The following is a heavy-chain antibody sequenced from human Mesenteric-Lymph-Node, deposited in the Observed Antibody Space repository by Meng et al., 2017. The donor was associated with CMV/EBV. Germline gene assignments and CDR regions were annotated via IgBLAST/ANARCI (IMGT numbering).Heavy chain of an antibody. Sequence: GESLKISCIASSFDFSDYWMTWVRQAPGKGLEWVANIRSDATERNYVDSLKSQFTISRDNTKNFLFLQMNSLRVEDTAVYYCARHANGGWYAMDVWGHGTTVTVSS. D-gene: IGHD2-15*01. J-gene: IGHJ6*02. V-gene: IGHV3-7*04. CDR1: SFDFSDYW. CDR3: ARHANGGWYAMDV. CDR2: IRSDATER.